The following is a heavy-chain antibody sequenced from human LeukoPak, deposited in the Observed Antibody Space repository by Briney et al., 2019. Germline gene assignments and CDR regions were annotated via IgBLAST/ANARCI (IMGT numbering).Heavy chain of an antibody. J-gene: IGHJ4*02. D-gene: IGHD6-19*01. CDR3: ARVLRLIAVAGILGY. V-gene: IGHV1-8*03. Sequence: ASVTVSCKASGGTFISYAISWVRQATGQGLERMGWMNPNSGNTGYAQKFQGRVTITRKTSISPAYMELSSLRSEDTAVYYCARVLRLIAVAGILGYWGQGTLVTVSS. CDR2: MNPNSGNT. CDR1: GGTFISYA.